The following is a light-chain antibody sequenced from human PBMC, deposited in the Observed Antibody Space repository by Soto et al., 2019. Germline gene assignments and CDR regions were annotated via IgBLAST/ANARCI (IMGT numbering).Light chain of an antibody. V-gene: IGKV3-20*01. J-gene: IGKJ1*01. Sequence: EIVLRQSPCNLSLSPQATATLSCMASHSVSTNQLAWYQQKRGQAPRLVFHSATTRANAFPSRFSASGSGTDFTLTISRLEPEDFALYFCQVYGVLPWTFGQGTKVEIK. CDR2: SAT. CDR3: QVYGVLPWT. CDR1: HSVSTNQ.